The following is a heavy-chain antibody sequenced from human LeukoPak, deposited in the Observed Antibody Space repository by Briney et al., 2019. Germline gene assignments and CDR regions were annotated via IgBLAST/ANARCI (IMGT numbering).Heavy chain of an antibody. CDR3: ARVLSGWRHY. CDR1: TFTVSTNY. D-gene: IGHD6-19*01. J-gene: IGHJ4*02. V-gene: IGHV3-53*01. CDR2: IYSGGST. Sequence: GGSLRLSCAASTFTVSTNYMSWVRQAPGKGLEWVSVIYSGGSTYYADSVKGRFTISRDNSKNTLYLQMNSLRAEDTAVYYCARVLSGWRHYWGQGTLVTVSS.